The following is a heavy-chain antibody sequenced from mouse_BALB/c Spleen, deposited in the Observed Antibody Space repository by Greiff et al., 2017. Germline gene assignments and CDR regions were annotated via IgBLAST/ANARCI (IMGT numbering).Heavy chain of an antibody. CDR3: ARVWDAMDY. CDR2: ISYDGSN. V-gene: IGHV3-6*02. J-gene: IGHJ4*01. CDR1: GYSITSGYY. D-gene: IGHD4-1*01. Sequence: VQLKESGPGLVKPSQSLSLTCSVTGYSITSGYYWNWIRQFPGNKLEWMGYISYDGSNNYNPSLKNRISITRDTSKNQFFLKLNSVTTEDTATYYCARVWDAMDYWGQGTSVTVSS.